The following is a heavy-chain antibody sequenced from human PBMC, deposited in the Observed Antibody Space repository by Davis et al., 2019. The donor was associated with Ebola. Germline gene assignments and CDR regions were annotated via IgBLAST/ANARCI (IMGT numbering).Heavy chain of an antibody. Sequence: MPSETLSLTCTVSGDSISSSTSYWGWIRQPPGKGLEWIGSIYYSGSTYYNPSLKSRVTISVDTSKNQFSLKLSSVTAADTAVYYCVSYSSGWYDGFDYWGQGTLVTVSS. CDR1: GDSISSSTSY. J-gene: IGHJ4*02. CDR2: IYYSGST. D-gene: IGHD6-19*01. CDR3: VSYSSGWYDGFDY. V-gene: IGHV4-39*07.